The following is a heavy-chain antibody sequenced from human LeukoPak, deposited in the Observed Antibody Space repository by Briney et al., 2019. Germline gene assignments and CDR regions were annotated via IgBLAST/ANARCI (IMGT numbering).Heavy chain of an antibody. CDR3: ANGGYCSSTSCYPNWFDP. D-gene: IGHD2-2*01. V-gene: IGHV4-61*02. Sequence: SETLSLTCTVYGGSISSDSYYWRWIRQPAGKGLEWIGRIYTSGSTNYNPSLKSRVTISVDTSRNQFSLKLSSVTAADTAVYYCANGGYCSSTSCYPNWFDPWGQGTLVTVSS. CDR1: GGSISSDSYY. J-gene: IGHJ5*02. CDR2: IYTSGST.